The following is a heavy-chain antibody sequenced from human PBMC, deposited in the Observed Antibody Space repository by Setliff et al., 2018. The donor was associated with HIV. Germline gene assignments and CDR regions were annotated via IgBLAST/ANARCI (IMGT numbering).Heavy chain of an antibody. V-gene: IGHV1-2*02. D-gene: IGHD2-8*02. CDR2: INPDSGGT. Sequence: ASVKVSCKASGYTFSAYYMHWVRQAPGQGLEWMGWINPDSGGTNYIQKFQGRVTITRDTSIYTVYMELTGLTSDDTAVYYCARQDHSSVNTGSLYAFDVWGQGTMVTVSS. CDR1: GYTFSAYY. CDR3: ARQDHSSVNTGSLYAFDV. J-gene: IGHJ3*01.